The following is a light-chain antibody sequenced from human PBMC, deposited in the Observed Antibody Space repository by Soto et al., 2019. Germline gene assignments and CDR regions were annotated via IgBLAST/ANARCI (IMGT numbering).Light chain of an antibody. J-gene: IGKJ2*01. CDR1: QSLFFTSNKKNS. V-gene: IGKV4-1*01. CDR3: QQGYRSPFT. CDR2: WGS. Sequence: DIVLTQSPASLDVSMGERVTINCKSRQSLFFTSNKKNSLAWYQQKPGQPPKLIIYWGSSRESGVPARFRGAGAATDFTRTISSLQAEDVAVYYCQQGYRSPFTFGQGTKVVIK.